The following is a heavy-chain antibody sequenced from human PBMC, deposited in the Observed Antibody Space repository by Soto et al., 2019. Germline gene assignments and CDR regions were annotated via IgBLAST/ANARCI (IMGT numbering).Heavy chain of an antibody. CDR3: GTVGLLGSTGASTHGMDV. D-gene: IGHD1-26*01. V-gene: IGHV1-69-2*01. CDR1: GYTFIDYF. CDR2: VDPEDGET. Sequence: ASVKVSCKVFGYTFIDYFVHWVQQAPGKGLEWMGLVDPEDGETIYAEKFQGRVTITADTSTDTAYMELSSPRSEDTAVYYCGTVGLLGSTGASTHGMDVWGQGTTVTVSS. J-gene: IGHJ6*02.